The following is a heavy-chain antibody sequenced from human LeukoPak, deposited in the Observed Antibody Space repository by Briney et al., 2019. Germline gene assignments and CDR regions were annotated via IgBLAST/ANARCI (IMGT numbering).Heavy chain of an antibody. D-gene: IGHD2-8*02. CDR2: ISNTGSYT. J-gene: IGHJ3*02. CDR1: GFSFADEY. Sequence: GGSLRLSCAVSGFSFADEYMSWIRQAPGQGLEWVSYISNTGSYTNYADSVGGRFTISRDNTENSLYLQMNSLTSDDTAVYYCAAVPNANAWYWDDAFDIWGQGTMVTVSS. V-gene: IGHV3-11*03. CDR3: AAVPNANAWYWDDAFDI.